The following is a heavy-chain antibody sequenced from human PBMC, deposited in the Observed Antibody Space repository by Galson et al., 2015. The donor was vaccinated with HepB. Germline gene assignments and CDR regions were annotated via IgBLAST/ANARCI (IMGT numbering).Heavy chain of an antibody. CDR2: INSDGSST. J-gene: IGHJ5*02. CDR1: GFTFSTYW. CDR3: ARGYGDYTWFDP. V-gene: IGHV3-74*01. Sequence: SLRLSCAASGFTFSTYWMHWVRQAPGGGLGWVSRINSDGSSTSYADSVKGRFTISRDNAKNTVSLQMNSLRAEDTAVYYCARGYGDYTWFDPWGQGTLVTVSS. D-gene: IGHD4-17*01.